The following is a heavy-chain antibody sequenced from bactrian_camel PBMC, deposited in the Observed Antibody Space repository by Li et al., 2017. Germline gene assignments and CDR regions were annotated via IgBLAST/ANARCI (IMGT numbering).Heavy chain of an antibody. CDR1: NTDNYC. Sequence: HVQLVESGGGSVQAGGSLTPSCAGSNTDNYCMGWFRQAPGKEREGVATIHTGGSTSYADSVKDRFTISRDKGTVYLQMNSLKPEDTAMYYCAATYELSSRSCGPNLSTFRFWGQGTQVTVS. D-gene: IGHD3*01. J-gene: IGHJ6*01. V-gene: IGHV3S55*01. CDR2: IHTGGST. CDR3: AATYELSSRSCGPNLSTFRF.